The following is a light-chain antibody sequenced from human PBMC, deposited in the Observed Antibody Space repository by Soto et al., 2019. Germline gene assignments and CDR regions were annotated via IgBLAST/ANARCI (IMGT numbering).Light chain of an antibody. CDR3: TQANSCALT. Sequence: DIQMTQSPSTLSASLGDRVTITFRAAKGIANWLAWYQQRPGKAPTLLLYPASSLQSGVPSRFSGSGSGTDFTLTISSLQPEDFATYYCTQANSCALTFCGGTMSDIK. J-gene: IGKJ4*01. V-gene: IGKV1-12*01. CDR1: KGIANW. CDR2: PAS.